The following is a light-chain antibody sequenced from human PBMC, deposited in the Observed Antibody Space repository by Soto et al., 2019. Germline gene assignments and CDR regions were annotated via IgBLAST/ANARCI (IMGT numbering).Light chain of an antibody. J-gene: IGKJ1*01. CDR2: AVS. Sequence: AIQMTQSPSSLSASVGDRVTITCRAGQDIGDDLGWYQHKPGKAPKLLISAVSTLQSGVPSRFSGSGSGADFTLTITSLQAEDFVTYYCLQNFNYPRTFGQGTKVDIK. CDR1: QDIGDD. CDR3: LQNFNYPRT. V-gene: IGKV1-6*01.